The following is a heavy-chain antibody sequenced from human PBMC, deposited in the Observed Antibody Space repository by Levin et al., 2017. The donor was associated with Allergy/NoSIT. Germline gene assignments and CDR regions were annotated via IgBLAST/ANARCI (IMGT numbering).Heavy chain of an antibody. CDR3: ARYDGSYHAVDL. Sequence: GGSLRLSCAASGFTFSSYWMHWVRQTPGKGLVWVSRINSDGSSTSYADSVKGRFTISRDNAKNTFYLQMNSLRAEDTAVYYCARYDGSYHAVDLWGQGTLVTVSS. CDR1: GFTFSSYW. V-gene: IGHV3-74*01. J-gene: IGHJ5*02. CDR2: INSDGSST. D-gene: IGHD3-22*01.